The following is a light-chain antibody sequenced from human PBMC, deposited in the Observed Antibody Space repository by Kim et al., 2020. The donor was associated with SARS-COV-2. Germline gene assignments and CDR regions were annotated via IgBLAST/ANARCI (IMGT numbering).Light chain of an antibody. J-gene: IGKJ4*01. CDR3: QQSYSTPT. Sequence: DIQMTQSPSSLSASVGDRVTITCRASQSISSYLNWYQQKPGKAPKLLIYAASSVQSGVPSRFSGSGSGTDFTLTISSLQPEDFATYYCQQSYSTPTFGGGTKVDIK. V-gene: IGKV1-39*01. CDR2: AAS. CDR1: QSISSY.